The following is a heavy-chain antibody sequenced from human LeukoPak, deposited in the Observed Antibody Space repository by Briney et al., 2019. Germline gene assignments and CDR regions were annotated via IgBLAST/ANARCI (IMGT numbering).Heavy chain of an antibody. D-gene: IGHD2-15*01. J-gene: IGHJ5*02. V-gene: IGHV3-21*05. CDR3: ARDGRGYYNWFDP. Sequence: PGGSLRLSCAASGFSFSKYSMNWVRQAPGKGLEWVSYISAGSSDIYYADSVKGRFTISRDNAKNSLYLQMNSPRADDTAVYYCARDGRGYYNWFDPWGQGTLVTVSS. CDR2: ISAGSSDI. CDR1: GFSFSKYS.